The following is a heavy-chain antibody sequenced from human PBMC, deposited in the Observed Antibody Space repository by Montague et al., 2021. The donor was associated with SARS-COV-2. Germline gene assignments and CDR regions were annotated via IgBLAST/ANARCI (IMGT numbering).Heavy chain of an antibody. V-gene: IGHV4-39*01. CDR2: LHSGWGT. CDR3: ARGISSWWAVGH. D-gene: IGHD6-13*01. Sequence: SETLSLTCAVALHCVSSGIESQIGIPQVSRTVTTGIGMLHSGWGTNYNPSLESRVTIYVDTSKNMFSLRLRSVTAADTAVYYCARGISSWWAVGHWGQGILVTVSS. CDR1: LHCVSSGIES. J-gene: IGHJ4*02.